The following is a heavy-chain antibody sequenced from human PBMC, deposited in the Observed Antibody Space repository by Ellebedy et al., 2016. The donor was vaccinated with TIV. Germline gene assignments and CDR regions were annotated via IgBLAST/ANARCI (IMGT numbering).Heavy chain of an antibody. CDR3: ARENPENTVTDNWFDP. CDR2: IIPIFTTV. V-gene: IGHV1-69*13. CDR1: GGTFSSHG. D-gene: IGHD2/OR15-2a*01. Sequence: ASVKVSCKASGGTFSSHGISWVRQAPGQGLEWMGGIIPIFTTVKYTQKFQGRVTISADESTSTAYMELTSLTSDDTAVYYCARENPENTVTDNWFDPWGQGTLVTVSS. J-gene: IGHJ5*02.